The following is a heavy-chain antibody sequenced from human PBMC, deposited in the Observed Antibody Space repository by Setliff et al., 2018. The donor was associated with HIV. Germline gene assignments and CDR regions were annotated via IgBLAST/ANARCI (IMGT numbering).Heavy chain of an antibody. CDR3: VRWEQDRLDYYYMDV. CDR2: INWNGGST. D-gene: IGHD1-26*01. V-gene: IGHV3-20*04. Sequence: PGGSLRLSCAASGFTFDDYGMSWVRQAPGKGLEWVSGINWNGGSTGYADSGKGRFTISRDNAKNLLLLQMTSLRVDDTAVYYCVRWEQDRLDYYYMDVWGKGTSVTVSS. J-gene: IGHJ6*03. CDR1: GFTFDDYG.